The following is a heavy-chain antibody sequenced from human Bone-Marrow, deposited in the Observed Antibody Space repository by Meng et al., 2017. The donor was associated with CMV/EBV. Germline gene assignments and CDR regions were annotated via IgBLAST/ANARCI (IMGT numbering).Heavy chain of an antibody. CDR3: AREGYCSSTSCYTLLVTTYYYYYGMDV. CDR1: GFTFSSYA. J-gene: IGHJ6*02. CDR2: ISYDGSNK. V-gene: IGHV3-30-3*01. Sequence: GGSLRLSCAASGFTFSSYAMHWVRQAPGKGLEWVAVISYDGSNKYYADSVKGRFTISRDNSKNTLYLQMNSLRAEDTAVYYCAREGYCSSTSCYTLLVTTYYYYYGMDVWGQGTTVTVSS. D-gene: IGHD2-2*02.